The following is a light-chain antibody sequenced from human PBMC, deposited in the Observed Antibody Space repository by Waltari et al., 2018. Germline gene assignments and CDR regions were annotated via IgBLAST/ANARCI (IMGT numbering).Light chain of an antibody. Sequence: SYVLTQPPSVSVSPGQTASIDCSGDKLGNQFVAWYQLKPGQSPVLVVYEDDKRPSGIPERLSGSNSGNTATLTISGAQSMDEGDYFCQGMDGSTAVVFGGGTKLTVL. CDR1: KLGNQF. V-gene: IGLV3-1*01. CDR3: QGMDGSTAVV. J-gene: IGLJ2*01. CDR2: EDD.